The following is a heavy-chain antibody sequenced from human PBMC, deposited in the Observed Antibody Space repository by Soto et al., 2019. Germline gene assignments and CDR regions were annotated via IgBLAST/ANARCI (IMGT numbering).Heavy chain of an antibody. Sequence: SVKVSCKASGGTFSSYAISWVRQAPGQGLEWMGGIIPIFGTANYAQKFQGRVTITADESTSTAYMELSSLRSEDTAVYYCARDTLNCSGGSCYPAFYYYGMDVWGQGTTVTVS. J-gene: IGHJ6*02. CDR2: IIPIFGTA. V-gene: IGHV1-69*13. CDR1: GGTFSSYA. D-gene: IGHD2-15*01. CDR3: ARDTLNCSGGSCYPAFYYYGMDV.